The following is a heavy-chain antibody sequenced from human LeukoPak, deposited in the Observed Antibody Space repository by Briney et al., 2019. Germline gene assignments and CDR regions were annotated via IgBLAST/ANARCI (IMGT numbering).Heavy chain of an antibody. V-gene: IGHV3-30*18. D-gene: IGHD2-15*01. Sequence: GGSLRLSCAASGFTFSSYGMHWVRQAPGKGLEWVAVISYDGSNKYYADSVKGRFTISRDNSKNTLYLQMNSLRAEDRAVYYCAKDYCSGGSCYSFDYWGQGTLVTVSS. CDR3: AKDYCSGGSCYSFDY. J-gene: IGHJ4*02. CDR2: ISYDGSNK. CDR1: GFTFSSYG.